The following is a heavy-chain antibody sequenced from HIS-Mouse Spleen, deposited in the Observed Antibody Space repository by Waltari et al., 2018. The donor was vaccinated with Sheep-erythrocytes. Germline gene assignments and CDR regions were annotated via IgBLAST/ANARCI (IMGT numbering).Heavy chain of an antibody. J-gene: IGHJ4*02. D-gene: IGHD1-26*01. CDR3: ARLELGQFDY. Sequence: QVQLQESGPGLVKPSETLSLTCTVPGGAISIYYWSWIRQPPGKGLEWVGYIYYSGSTNYNPSLKSRVTISVDTSKNQFSLKLSSVTAADTAVYYCARLELGQFDYWGQGTLVTVSS. CDR1: GGAISIYY. V-gene: IGHV4-59*08. CDR2: IYYSGST.